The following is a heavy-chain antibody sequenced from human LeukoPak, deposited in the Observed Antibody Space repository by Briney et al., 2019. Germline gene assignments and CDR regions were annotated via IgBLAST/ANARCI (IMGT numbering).Heavy chain of an antibody. V-gene: IGHV1-18*01. CDR2: ISAYNGNT. Sequence: ASVKVSCKASGYTFTSYGISWVRQAPGQGLEWMGWISAYNGNTNYAQKLQGRVTMTTDTSTSTAYMELRSLRSDDTAVYYCATDWRDCTNGVCYSDYWGQGTLVTVSS. J-gene: IGHJ4*02. CDR3: ATDWRDCTNGVCYSDY. CDR1: GYTFTSYG. D-gene: IGHD2-8*01.